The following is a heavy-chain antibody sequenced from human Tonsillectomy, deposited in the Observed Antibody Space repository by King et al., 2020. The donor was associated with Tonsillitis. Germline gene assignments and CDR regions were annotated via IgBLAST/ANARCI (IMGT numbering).Heavy chain of an antibody. Sequence: VQLVEFGGGLVQPGGSLRLSCAASGFTFSSYWMHWVRQAPGKGLVWVSRINSDGSSTSYADSVKGRFTISRDNAKNTLYLQMNSLRAEDTAVYYCARGMYSSSWYIFDYWGQGTLVTVSS. J-gene: IGHJ4*02. CDR1: GFTFSSYW. CDR2: INSDGSST. CDR3: ARGMYSSSWYIFDY. D-gene: IGHD6-13*01. V-gene: IGHV3-74*01.